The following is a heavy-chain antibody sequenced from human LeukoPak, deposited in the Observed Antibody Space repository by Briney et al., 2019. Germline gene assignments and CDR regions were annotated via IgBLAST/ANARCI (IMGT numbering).Heavy chain of an antibody. CDR1: GFTFSSYA. J-gene: IGHJ6*02. D-gene: IGHD3-22*01. V-gene: IGHV3-30-3*01. CDR2: ISYDGSNK. CDR3: ARRTNYDSSGYYRAPYYYYGMDV. Sequence: GSLRLSCAGAGFTFSSYAMSWVRQAPGKGLEWVAVISYDGSNKYYADSVKGRFTISRDNSKNTLYLQMNSLRAEDTAVYYCARRTNYDSSGYYRAPYYYYGMDVWGQGTTVTVSS.